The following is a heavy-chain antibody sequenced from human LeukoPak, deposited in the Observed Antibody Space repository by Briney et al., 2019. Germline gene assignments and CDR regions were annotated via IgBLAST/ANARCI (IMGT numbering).Heavy chain of an antibody. CDR2: IYYSGST. Sequence: KTSETLSLTCTVSGGSISSYYWSWIRQPPGKGLEWIGYIYYSGSTNYNPSLKSRVTISVDTSKNQFSLKLSSVTAADTAVYYCARPRHPGISSSGWRDYYYMDVWGKGTTVTVSS. CDR3: ARPRHPGISSSGWRDYYYMDV. J-gene: IGHJ6*03. CDR1: GGSISSYY. V-gene: IGHV4-59*12. D-gene: IGHD6-19*01.